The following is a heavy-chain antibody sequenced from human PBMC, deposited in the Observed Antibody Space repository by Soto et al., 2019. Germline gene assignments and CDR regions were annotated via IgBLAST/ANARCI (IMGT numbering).Heavy chain of an antibody. CDR2: INHSGST. CDR3: ARGLVLRYFDWLLSHYYYGMDV. Sequence: SETLSLTCAVYGGSFSGYCWSWIRQPPGKGLEWIGEINHSGSTNYNPSLKSRVTISVDTSKNQFSLKLSSVTAADTAVYYCARGLVLRYFDWLLSHYYYGMDVWGQGTTVTAP. V-gene: IGHV4-34*01. CDR1: GGSFSGYC. J-gene: IGHJ6*02. D-gene: IGHD3-9*01.